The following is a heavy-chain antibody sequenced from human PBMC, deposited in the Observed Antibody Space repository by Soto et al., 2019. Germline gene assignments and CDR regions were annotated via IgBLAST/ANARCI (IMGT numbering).Heavy chain of an antibody. J-gene: IGHJ4*02. CDR1: GFTFSSYG. CDR2: IWYDGSNK. V-gene: IGHV3-33*01. Sequence: QVQLVESGGGVVQPGRSLRLSCAASGFTFSSYGMHWVRQAPGKGLEWVAVIWYDGSNKYYADSVKGRFTISRDNSKNTLYLQTNSLRAEDTAVYYCARDGHDILTGTYFSYWGQGTLVTVSS. CDR3: ARDGHDILTGTYFSY. D-gene: IGHD3-9*01.